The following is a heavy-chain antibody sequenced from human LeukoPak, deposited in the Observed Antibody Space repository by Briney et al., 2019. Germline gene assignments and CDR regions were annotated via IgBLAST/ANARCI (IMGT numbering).Heavy chain of an antibody. D-gene: IGHD3-9*01. CDR1: GGTFSSYA. V-gene: IGHV1-69*01. CDR3: ARGQTFHYDILTGYGYFDY. J-gene: IGHJ4*02. CDR2: IIPIFGTA. Sequence: SVKVSCKASGGTFSSYAISWVRQAPGQGLEWMGGIIPIFGTANYAQKFQGRVTITADESMSTACMELSSLRSEDTAVYYCARGQTFHYDILTGYGYFDYWGQGTLVTVSS.